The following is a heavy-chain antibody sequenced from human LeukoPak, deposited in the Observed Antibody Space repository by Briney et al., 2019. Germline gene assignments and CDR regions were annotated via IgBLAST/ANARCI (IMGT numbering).Heavy chain of an antibody. CDR3: ARVYFDSGWTYFDY. V-gene: IGHV3-30*03. J-gene: IGHJ4*02. D-gene: IGHD6-19*01. Sequence: GGSLRLSCAASGFTFSSYGIHWVRQAPGKGLEWVAVISYDGSNKYYADSAKGRFTISRDNSKNTLYLQMNSLRAEDTAVYYCARVYFDSGWTYFDYWGQGTLVTVSS. CDR1: GFTFSSYG. CDR2: ISYDGSNK.